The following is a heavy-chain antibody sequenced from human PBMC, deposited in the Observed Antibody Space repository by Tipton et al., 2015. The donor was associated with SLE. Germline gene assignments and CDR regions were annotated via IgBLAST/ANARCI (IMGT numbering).Heavy chain of an antibody. CDR3: ARHGSDSSSLSVGAFDI. D-gene: IGHD3-22*01. CDR2: IYYSGST. J-gene: IGHJ3*02. CDR1: GGSISSSSYY. V-gene: IGHV4-39*01. Sequence: LRLSCTVSGGSISSSSYYWGWIRQPPGKGLEWIGSIYYSGSTYYNPSLKSRVTISVDTSKNQFSLKLSSVTAADTALYYCARHGSDSSSLSVGAFDIWGQGTMVTVSS.